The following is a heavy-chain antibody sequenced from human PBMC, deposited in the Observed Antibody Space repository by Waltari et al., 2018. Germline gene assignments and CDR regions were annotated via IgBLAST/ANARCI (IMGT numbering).Heavy chain of an antibody. CDR3: ARGQLGWGGGRYGMDV. V-gene: IGHV4-59*01. D-gene: IGHD6-6*01. Sequence: QVQLQESGPGLVKPSETLSLTCTVSGGSISSYYWSWIRQPPGKGLAWIGYIYYSGSTNYNPPLKSRVTISVDTSKNQFSLKLSSVTAADTAVYYCARGQLGWGGGRYGMDVWGQGTTVTVSS. CDR1: GGSISSYY. CDR2: IYYSGST. J-gene: IGHJ6*02.